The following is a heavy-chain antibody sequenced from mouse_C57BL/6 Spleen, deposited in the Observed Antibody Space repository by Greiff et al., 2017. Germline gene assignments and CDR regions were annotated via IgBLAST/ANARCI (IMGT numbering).Heavy chain of an antibody. J-gene: IGHJ4*01. CDR2: INPKTGGT. CDR1: GYTFTDYY. V-gene: IGHV1-26*01. CDR3: ARGGDCDDVYAMDY. Sequence: VQLQQSGPELVKPGASVKISCKASGYTFTDYYMNWVKPSHGTSLEWIGDINPKTGGTSYNQKFKGKATLTVDKSYSTANMELRRLTSEDSAVYYGARGGDCDDVYAMDYWGQGTSVTVSS. D-gene: IGHD2-4*01.